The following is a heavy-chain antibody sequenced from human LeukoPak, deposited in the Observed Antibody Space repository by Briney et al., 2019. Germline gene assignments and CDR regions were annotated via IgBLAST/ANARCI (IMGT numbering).Heavy chain of an antibody. J-gene: IGHJ4*02. CDR1: GFTFSSYA. D-gene: IGHD3-10*01. CDR2: ISSNGGST. Sequence: GGSLRLSCAASGFTFSSYAMHWVRQAPGKGLEYVAAISSNGGSTYYANSVKGRFTISRDNSKNTLYLQMGSLRAEDMAVYYYARARYGSGGDFDYWGQGTLVTVSS. CDR3: ARARYGSGGDFDY. V-gene: IGHV3-64*01.